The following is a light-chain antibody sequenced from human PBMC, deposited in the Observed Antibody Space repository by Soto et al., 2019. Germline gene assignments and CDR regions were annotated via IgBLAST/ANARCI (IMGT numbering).Light chain of an antibody. CDR3: QDYSTYSRT. Sequence: DIQMTQSPSTLSASVGDRVTITCRASQSISSWLAWHQPRPGQAPRLLIYKASSLESGVPSRFSGSGSGTEFTLTISSLQPDDVAPYYFQDYSTYSRTFGQGTKVVIK. V-gene: IGKV1-5*03. CDR2: KAS. J-gene: IGKJ1*01. CDR1: QSISSW.